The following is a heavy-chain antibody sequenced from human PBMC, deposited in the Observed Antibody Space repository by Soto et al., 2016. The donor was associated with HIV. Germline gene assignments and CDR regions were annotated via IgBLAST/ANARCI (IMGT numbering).Heavy chain of an antibody. D-gene: IGHD6-13*01. CDR3: AREGIAAAGTKAHVTPGEYYFDY. V-gene: IGHV3-74*01. J-gene: IGHJ4*02. CDR1: GFTFSSYW. Sequence: EVQLVESGGGLVQPGGSLRLSCAASGFTFSSYWMHWVRQAPGKGLVWVSRINSDGSSTSYADSVKGRFTISRDNAKNTLYLQMNSLRAEDTAVYYCAREGIAAAGTKAHVTPGEYYFDYWGQGTLVTVSS. CDR2: INSDGSST.